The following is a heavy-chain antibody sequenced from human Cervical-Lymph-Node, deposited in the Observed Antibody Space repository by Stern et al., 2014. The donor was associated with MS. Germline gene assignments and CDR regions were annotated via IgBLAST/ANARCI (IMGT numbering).Heavy chain of an antibody. Sequence: EDQLVESGGGLVQPGGSLRLSCADSGFTFRAYGMNWVRQAPGKGLEGVSFISSSGTTIFYADSLKGRFTISRDNARNSLYLQMSSLGVEDTAVYYCARDAEELAYDYWGQGTLVTVSS. CDR2: ISSSGTTI. CDR3: ARDAEELAYDY. D-gene: IGHD1-7*01. J-gene: IGHJ4*02. V-gene: IGHV3-48*01. CDR1: GFTFRAYG.